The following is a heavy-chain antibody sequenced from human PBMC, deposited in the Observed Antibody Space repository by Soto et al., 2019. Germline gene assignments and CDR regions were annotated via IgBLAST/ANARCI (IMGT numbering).Heavy chain of an antibody. CDR2: ISSSSSYI. J-gene: IGHJ6*02. CDR1: GFTFSSYS. CDR3: AREKAYTVTTRWYYYGMDV. Sequence: GGSLRLCCAASGFTFSSYSMNWVRQAPGKGLEWVSSISSSSSYIYYADSVKGRFTISRDNAKNSLYLQLNSVTPEDTAVYYCAREKAYTVTTRWYYYGMDVWGQGTTVTVSS. V-gene: IGHV3-21*01. D-gene: IGHD4-17*01.